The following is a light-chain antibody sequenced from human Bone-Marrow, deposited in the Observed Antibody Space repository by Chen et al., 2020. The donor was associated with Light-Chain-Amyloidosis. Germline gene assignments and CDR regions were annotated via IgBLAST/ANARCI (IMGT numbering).Light chain of an antibody. CDR3: QSADSSGTYEVI. CDR2: RDT. CDR1: DLPTKY. Sequence: SYELTQPPPVSVSPGQTARITCSGDDLPTKYAYWYQQKPGQAPVLVIHRDTERPSGISERFSGSSSGTTATLTISGVQAEDEADYHCQSADSSGTYEVILGGGTKLTVL. V-gene: IGLV3-25*03. J-gene: IGLJ2*01.